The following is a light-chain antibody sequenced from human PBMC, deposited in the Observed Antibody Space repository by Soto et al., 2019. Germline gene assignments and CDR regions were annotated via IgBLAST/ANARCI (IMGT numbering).Light chain of an antibody. CDR1: SSDVGGYNY. CDR2: DVS. J-gene: IGLJ1*01. Sequence: QYVLTQPASVSGSPGQSITISCTGTSSDVGGYNYVSWYQQHPGKAPKLMIYDVSNRPSGVSNRFSDSKSGNTASLTISWLQAEDEADYYCSSYTSSSTYVFGTGTKVTVL. V-gene: IGLV2-14*01. CDR3: SSYTSSSTYV.